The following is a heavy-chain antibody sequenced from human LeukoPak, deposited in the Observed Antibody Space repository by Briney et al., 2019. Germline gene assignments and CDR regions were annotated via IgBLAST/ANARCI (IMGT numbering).Heavy chain of an antibody. D-gene: IGHD2-15*01. Sequence: GGSLRLSCAASGFTFSTYAMSWVRQAPGKGLEWVSAISGSGSATYSADSVKGRFTISRDNSKNTLYLQMNSLRAEDTAVYYCPKYLLSTSPPSDSSGQGTLVTVSS. CDR1: GFTFSTYA. J-gene: IGHJ4*02. CDR3: PKYLLSTSPPSDS. V-gene: IGHV3-23*01. CDR2: ISGSGSAT.